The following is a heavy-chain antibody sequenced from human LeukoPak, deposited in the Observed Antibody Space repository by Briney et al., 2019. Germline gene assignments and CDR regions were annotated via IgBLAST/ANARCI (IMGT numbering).Heavy chain of an antibody. CDR2: INSDGSST. CDR1: GFTFSSYW. CDR3: AKDPGRDGYPGSGYFDY. J-gene: IGHJ4*02. V-gene: IGHV3-74*01. Sequence: GGSLRLSCAASGFTFSSYWMHWVRQAPGKGLVWVSRINSDGSSTSYADSVKGRFTISRDNSKNTLYLQMNSLRAEDTAVYYCAKDPGRDGYPGSGYFDYWGQGTLVTVSS. D-gene: IGHD5-24*01.